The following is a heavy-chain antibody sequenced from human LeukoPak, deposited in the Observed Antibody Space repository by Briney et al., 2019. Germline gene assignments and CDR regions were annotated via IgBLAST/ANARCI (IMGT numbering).Heavy chain of an antibody. CDR1: GGSISSGGYY. J-gene: IGHJ5*02. CDR2: IYYSGST. D-gene: IGHD3-10*01. Sequence: SQTLSLTCTASGGSISSGGYYWSWIRQHPGKGLEWIGYIYYSGSTYYNPSLKSRVTISVDTSKNQFSLKLSTVTAADTAVYYCARSMVRGVIIRAGFDPWGQGTLVTVSS. CDR3: ARSMVRGVIIRAGFDP. V-gene: IGHV4-31*03.